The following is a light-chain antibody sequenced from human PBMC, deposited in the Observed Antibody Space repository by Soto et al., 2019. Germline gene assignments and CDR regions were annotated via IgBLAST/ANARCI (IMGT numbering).Light chain of an antibody. CDR3: SSYTSSSTVV. V-gene: IGLV2-14*01. Sequence: QSALTQPASVSGSPGQSITISCTGTSSDVGGYNFVSWYQHHPGKAPKLMIFAVSNRPSGASNRFSGSKSGNTASLTISGLQAEDEAAYYCSSYTSSSTVVFGGGTKVTVL. CDR2: AVS. CDR1: SSDVGGYNF. J-gene: IGLJ2*01.